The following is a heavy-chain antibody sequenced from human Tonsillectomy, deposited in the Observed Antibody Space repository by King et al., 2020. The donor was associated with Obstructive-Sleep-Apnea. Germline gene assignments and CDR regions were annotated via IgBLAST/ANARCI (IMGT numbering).Heavy chain of an antibody. CDR3: TRNFDY. CDR2: ISHTGST. V-gene: IGHV4-34*01. Sequence: VQLQQWGAGLLKPSETLSLTCVVYGGSFSGFYWSWIRQPPGKGLEWIWDISHTGSTNYNPSLKSRVTISVDTSKNQFSLKLNSVTAADTAVYYCTRNFDYWGQGPLVTVSS. CDR1: GGSFSGFY. J-gene: IGHJ4*02. D-gene: IGHD2-2*01.